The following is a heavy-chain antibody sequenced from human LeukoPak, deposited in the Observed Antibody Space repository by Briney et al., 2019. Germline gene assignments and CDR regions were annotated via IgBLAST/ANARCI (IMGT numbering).Heavy chain of an antibody. J-gene: IGHJ4*02. D-gene: IGHD3-3*01. CDR2: IYYSGST. V-gene: IGHV4-39*01. CDR1: GGSISSSSYY. Sequence: KPSETLSLTCTVSGGSISSSSYYWGWIRQPPGKGLEWIGSIYYSGSTYYNPSLKSRVTISVDTSKNQFSLKLSSVTAADTAVYYCASLGDFWSARVDYWGQGTLVTVSS. CDR3: ASLGDFWSARVDY.